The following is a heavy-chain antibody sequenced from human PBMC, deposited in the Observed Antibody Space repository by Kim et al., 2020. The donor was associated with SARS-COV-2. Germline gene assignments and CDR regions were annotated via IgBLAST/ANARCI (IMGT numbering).Heavy chain of an antibody. J-gene: IGHJ5*02. CDR3: AREASANKSPWFDP. V-gene: IGHV1-69*01. D-gene: IGHD2-8*01. Sequence: YAQKFRGRVAITADESTRTAYMELSSLTSDDTAVYYCAREASANKSPWFDPWGQGTLVIVSS.